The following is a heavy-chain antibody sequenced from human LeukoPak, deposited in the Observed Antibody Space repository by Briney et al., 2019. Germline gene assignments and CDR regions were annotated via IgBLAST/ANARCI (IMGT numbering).Heavy chain of an antibody. Sequence: SETLSLTPTDPRGSISSYYSSSIPQPPGTGLEWSGYIYYSGGTNYNPSLKGRVTISVDPFKNQFSLELSSVAAADTAVYYCARASCSGGSCYSWDRNWFDPWGQEPWSPSPQ. V-gene: IGHV4-59*01. CDR3: ARASCSGGSCYSWDRNWFDP. CDR2: IYYSGGT. CDR1: RGSISSYY. J-gene: IGHJ5*02. D-gene: IGHD2-15*01.